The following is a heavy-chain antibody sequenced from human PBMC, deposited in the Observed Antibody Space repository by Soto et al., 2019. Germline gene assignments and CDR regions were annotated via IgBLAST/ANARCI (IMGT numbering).Heavy chain of an antibody. D-gene: IGHD1-26*01. CDR1: GFTLSSEA. Sequence: PXWSLRPACAAAGFTLSSEAMHWVRQAPGNGLEWADVISYDGSNKYYADSVKGRFTISRDNSKNTQYLQMNSLRAEDTAVYYCAQEGAGELLVTGMDVWGQGTTVTVSS. CDR2: ISYDGSNK. V-gene: IGHV3-30-3*01. CDR3: AQEGAGELLVTGMDV. J-gene: IGHJ6*02.